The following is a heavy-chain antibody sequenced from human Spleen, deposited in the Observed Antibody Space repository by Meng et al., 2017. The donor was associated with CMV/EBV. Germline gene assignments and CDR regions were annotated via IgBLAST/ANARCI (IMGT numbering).Heavy chain of an antibody. D-gene: IGHD3/OR15-3a*01. CDR2: INHNGNT. Sequence: GYYWNWIRQSPGKGLEWIGEINHNGNTIYNPSLKSRVTMSVDTSKNQFSLKVSSVTAADTALYYCARGREDDAWTGYHNPVWWFDPWGQGALVTVSS. CDR3: ARGREDDAWTGYHNPVWWFDP. CDR1: GYY. V-gene: IGHV4-34*01. J-gene: IGHJ5*02.